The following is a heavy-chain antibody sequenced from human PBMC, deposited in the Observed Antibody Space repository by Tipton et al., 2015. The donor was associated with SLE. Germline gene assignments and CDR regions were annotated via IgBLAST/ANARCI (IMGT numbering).Heavy chain of an antibody. D-gene: IGHD3-10*01. CDR1: GVFISTSSDY. CDR3: AKIMRGPSFYYYYMDV. J-gene: IGHJ6*03. V-gene: IGHV4-39*01. CDR2: IFYSGST. Sequence: TLSLTCTVSGVFISTSSDYWGWIRQPPGKGLEWSGDIFYSGSTYYNPSLESRVTMSVDTSKNQFSLKLRSVTAADTSVYYCAKIMRGPSFYYYYMDVWGKGTTVTVSS.